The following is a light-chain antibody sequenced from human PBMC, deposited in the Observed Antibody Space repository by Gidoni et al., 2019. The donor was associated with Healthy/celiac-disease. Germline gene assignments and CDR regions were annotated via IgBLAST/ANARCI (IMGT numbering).Light chain of an antibody. V-gene: IGKV3-11*01. CDR2: DAS. Sequence: EIVLTQSPATLSLSPGERATLSCRASPSVSSYLAWYQQKPGQAPRLLIYDASNRATGIPARCSGSGSGTDFTLTISSLEPEDFAVYYCQQRSNWPTLTFGGGTKVEIK. CDR1: PSVSSY. CDR3: QQRSNWPTLT. J-gene: IGKJ4*01.